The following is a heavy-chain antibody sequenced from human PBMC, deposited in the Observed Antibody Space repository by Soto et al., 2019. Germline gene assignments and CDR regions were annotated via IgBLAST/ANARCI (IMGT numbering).Heavy chain of an antibody. V-gene: IGHV4-59*01. D-gene: IGHD3-10*01. CDR3: ARGHYYGSGSYWGAYYYYGMDV. CDR1: GGSISSYY. Sequence: PSETLSLTCTVSGGSISSYYWRWIRQPPGKGLEWIGYIYYSGSTNYNPSLKSRVTISVDTSKNQFSLKLSSVTAADTAVYYCARGHYYGSGSYWGAYYYYGMDVWGQGTTVTVS. J-gene: IGHJ6*02. CDR2: IYYSGST.